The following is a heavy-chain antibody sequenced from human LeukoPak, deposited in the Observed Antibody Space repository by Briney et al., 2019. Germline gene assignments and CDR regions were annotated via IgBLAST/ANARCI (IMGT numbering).Heavy chain of an antibody. Sequence: ASVKVSCKASGYTFTSYYMHWVRQAPGQGLEWVGIINPSGGSTSYAQKFQGRVTMTRDTSTSTVYMELSSLRSEDTAVYYCARSYYYDSSGYYQYYFNYWGQGTLATVSS. J-gene: IGHJ4*02. D-gene: IGHD3-22*01. V-gene: IGHV1-46*01. CDR3: ARSYYYDSSGYYQYYFNY. CDR1: GYTFTSYY. CDR2: INPSGGST.